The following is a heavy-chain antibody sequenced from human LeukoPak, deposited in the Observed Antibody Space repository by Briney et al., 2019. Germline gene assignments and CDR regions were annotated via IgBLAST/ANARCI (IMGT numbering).Heavy chain of an antibody. V-gene: IGHV3-30*02. CDR2: IRYDGSDK. J-gene: IGHJ4*02. Sequence: GGSLRLSCAASGFPFSSYGIYWLRQAPGKGLEWVAFIRYDGSDKYYTDSVKGRFSISRDNSKNTLFLQMNSLRPEDSAVYYCAKEEYSSSIAFDYWGQGTLVTVSS. D-gene: IGHD2-2*01. CDR1: GFPFSSYG. CDR3: AKEEYSSSIAFDY.